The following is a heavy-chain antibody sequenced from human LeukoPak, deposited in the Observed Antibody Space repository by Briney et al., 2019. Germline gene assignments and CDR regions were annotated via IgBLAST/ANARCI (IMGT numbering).Heavy chain of an antibody. CDR1: GGTFSSYA. Sequence: SVKVSCKASGGTFSSYAISWVRQAPGQGLEWMGGIIPIFGTANYAQKFQGRVTITADESTSTAYMELSSLRSEDTAVYYCARRPLGWTPRDYWGQGTLVTVSS. D-gene: IGHD6-19*01. CDR2: IIPIFGTA. CDR3: ARRPLGWTPRDY. V-gene: IGHV1-69*01. J-gene: IGHJ4*02.